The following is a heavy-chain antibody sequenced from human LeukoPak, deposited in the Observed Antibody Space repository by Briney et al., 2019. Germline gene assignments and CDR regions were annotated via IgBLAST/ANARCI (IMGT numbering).Heavy chain of an antibody. D-gene: IGHD3-22*01. CDR3: ASGQTQYYYDSSGYGEFDY. CDR2: ISAYNGNT. V-gene: IGHV1-18*01. J-gene: IGHJ4*02. Sequence: ASVKVSCKASGYTFTSYGISWVRQAPGQGLEWMGWISAYNGNTNYAQKPQGRVTMTTDTSTSTAYMELRSLRSDDTAVYYCASGQTQYYYDSSGYGEFDYWGQGTLVTVSS. CDR1: GYTFTSYG.